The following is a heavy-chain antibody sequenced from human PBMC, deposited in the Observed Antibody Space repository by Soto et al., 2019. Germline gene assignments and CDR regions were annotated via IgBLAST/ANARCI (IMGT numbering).Heavy chain of an antibody. CDR1: GFTFSSYA. V-gene: IGHV3-30-3*01. J-gene: IGHJ5*02. Sequence: QVQLVESGGGVVQPGRSLRLSCAASGFTFSSYAMHWVRQAPGKGLEWVAVISYDGSNKYYADSVKGRFTISRDNSKNTLYLKMNSLRAEDTAVYYCARDRSSRDCSGGSCSLNWFDPWGQGTLVTVSS. CDR3: ARDRSSRDCSGGSCSLNWFDP. CDR2: ISYDGSNK. D-gene: IGHD2-15*01.